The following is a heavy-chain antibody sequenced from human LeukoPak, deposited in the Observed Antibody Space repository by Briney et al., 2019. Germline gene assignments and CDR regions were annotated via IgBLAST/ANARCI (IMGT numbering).Heavy chain of an antibody. J-gene: IGHJ4*02. CDR2: MYYSGNT. CDR1: GGSINNYY. V-gene: IGHV4-59*01. D-gene: IGHD3-9*01. Sequence: PSETLSLTCTVSGGSINNYYWSWIRQPPGKGLEWIGYMYYSGNTNYNPSLKSRVTISVDTSKNQFSLKLSSVTAADTAIYYCARGLTFYDICTAFSYYPGFNSWGQGTLVTVSS. CDR3: ARGLTFYDICTAFSYYPGFNS.